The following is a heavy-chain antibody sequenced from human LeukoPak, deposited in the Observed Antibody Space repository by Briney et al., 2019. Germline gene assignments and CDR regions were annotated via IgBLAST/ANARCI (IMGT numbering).Heavy chain of an antibody. D-gene: IGHD3-22*01. CDR3: ARPTYYYDSSGYFDAFDI. J-gene: IGHJ3*02. V-gene: IGHV5-51*01. Sequence: GESLKISCKGSGYSFTSYWIGWVRQMPGKGLEWMGIIYPGDSDTRYSPSFQGQVTISADKSISTAYLQWSSLKASDTAMYYCARPTYYYDSSGYFDAFDIWGQGTMATVSS. CDR1: GYSFTSYW. CDR2: IYPGDSDT.